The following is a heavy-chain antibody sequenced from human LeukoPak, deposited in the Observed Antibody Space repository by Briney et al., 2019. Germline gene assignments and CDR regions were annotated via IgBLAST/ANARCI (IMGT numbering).Heavy chain of an antibody. D-gene: IGHD2-2*01. CDR2: ISSSSSYT. CDR1: GFTFSDYY. J-gene: IGHJ6*04. V-gene: IGHV3-11*05. Sequence: GGSLRLSCAASGFTFSDYYMSWIRQAPGKGLEWVSYISSSSSYTNYADSVKGRFTISRDDAKNSLYLQMNSLGAEDTAVYYCARDCSSTSCYSSHGMDVWGKGTTVTVSS. CDR3: ARDCSSTSCYSSHGMDV.